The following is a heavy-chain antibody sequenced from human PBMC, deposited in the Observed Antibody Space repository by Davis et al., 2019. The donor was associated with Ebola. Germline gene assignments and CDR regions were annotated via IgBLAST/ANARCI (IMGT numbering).Heavy chain of an antibody. J-gene: IGHJ6*02. CDR1: GFTFSGSA. D-gene: IGHD6-19*01. CDR3: EVAVAGTGYMDV. Sequence: PGGSLRLSCAASGFTFSGSAMHWVRQASGKGPEWVGRIRSKANSYATAYAASVKGRFTISRDDSKNTAYLQMNSLKTEDTAVYYCEVAVAGTGYMDVWGQGTTVTVSS. V-gene: IGHV3-73*01. CDR2: IRSKANSYAT.